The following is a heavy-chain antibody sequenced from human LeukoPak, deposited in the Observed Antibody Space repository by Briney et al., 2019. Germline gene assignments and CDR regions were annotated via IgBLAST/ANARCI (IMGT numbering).Heavy chain of an antibody. CDR3: TRGEQQLVQGGSFDY. CDR1: GFTFGDYA. V-gene: IGHV3-49*04. D-gene: IGHD6-13*01. CDR2: IRSKAYGSTT. J-gene: IGHJ4*02. Sequence: GGSLRLSCTASGFTFGDYAMSWVRQAPGKGLEWVGFIRSKAYGSTTEYAASVKGRFTISRDDSKSIAYLQMNSLKTEDTAVYYCTRGEQQLVQGGSFDYWGQGTLVTVSS.